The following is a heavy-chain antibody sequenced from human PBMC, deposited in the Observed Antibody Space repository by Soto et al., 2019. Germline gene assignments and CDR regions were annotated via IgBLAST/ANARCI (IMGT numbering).Heavy chain of an antibody. D-gene: IGHD4-17*01. CDR1: GFTFSSYW. Sequence: EVQLVESGGGLVQPGGSLRLSCVVSGFTFSSYWMHWVRQAPGEGLVWVSRINHEGSATNYADSVKGRVTISRDIAKNTLHRQMNSRRAEDTGVYYCARGCYGPQGDYYGMDVWGQGTTVTVSS. V-gene: IGHV3-74*01. CDR2: INHEGSAT. J-gene: IGHJ6*02. CDR3: ARGCYGPQGDYYGMDV.